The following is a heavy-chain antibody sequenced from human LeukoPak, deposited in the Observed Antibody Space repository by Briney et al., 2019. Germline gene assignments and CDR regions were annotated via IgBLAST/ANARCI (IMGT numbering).Heavy chain of an antibody. D-gene: IGHD1-26*01. CDR2: INHSGST. J-gene: IGHJ5*02. CDR1: GGSFSGYY. Sequence: SETLSLTCAVYGGSFSGYYWSWIRQPPGKGLEWIGEINHSGSTNYNPSLKSRVTISVDTSKNQFSLKLSSVTAADTAVYYCARFIVGATTSWFDPWGQGTLVTVSS. CDR3: ARFIVGATTSWFDP. V-gene: IGHV4-34*01.